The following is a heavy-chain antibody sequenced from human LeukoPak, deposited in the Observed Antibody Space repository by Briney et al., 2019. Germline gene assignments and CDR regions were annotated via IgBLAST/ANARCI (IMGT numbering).Heavy chain of an antibody. CDR2: IRWNSGSI. CDR3: AKGDDYDFWSGPADY. CDR1: GFTFDDYA. J-gene: IGHJ4*02. V-gene: IGHV3-9*03. D-gene: IGHD3-3*01. Sequence: GRSLRLSCAASGFTFDDYAMHWVRQAPGKGLEWVSGIRWNSGSIGYADSVKGRFTISRDNAKNSLYLQMNSLRAEDMALYYCAKGDDYDFWSGPADYWGQGTLVTVSS.